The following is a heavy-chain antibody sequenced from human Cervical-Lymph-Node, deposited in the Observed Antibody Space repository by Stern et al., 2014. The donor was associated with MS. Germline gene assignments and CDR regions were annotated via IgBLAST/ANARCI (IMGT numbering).Heavy chain of an antibody. Sequence: EVQLVESGAEVKKPGESLRISCKGSGYSFAYFWISWVRQMPGKGLEWMGRVDPGDSYTNYSPSFQGHVTLSADKSIATAYLQWDSLRASDTAMYYCARSSSASTFWFDLWGQGTLVTVSS. CDR2: VDPGDSYT. D-gene: IGHD6-19*01. CDR1: GYSFAYFW. CDR3: ARSSSASTFWFDL. V-gene: IGHV5-10-1*03. J-gene: IGHJ5*02.